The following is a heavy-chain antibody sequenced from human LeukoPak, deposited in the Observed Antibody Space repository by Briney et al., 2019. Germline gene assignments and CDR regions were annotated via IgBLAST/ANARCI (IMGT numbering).Heavy chain of an antibody. CDR3: ARPTYGSGSYSFDY. J-gene: IGHJ4*02. Sequence: GGSLRLSCAASGFTFSSYGMHWVRQAPGKGLEGVAVISYDGSNKYYADSVKDRFTISRDNSKNTLYLQMNSLRAEDTAVYYCARPTYGSGSYSFDYWGQGTLVTVSS. CDR1: GFTFSSYG. CDR2: ISYDGSNK. D-gene: IGHD3-10*01. V-gene: IGHV3-30*03.